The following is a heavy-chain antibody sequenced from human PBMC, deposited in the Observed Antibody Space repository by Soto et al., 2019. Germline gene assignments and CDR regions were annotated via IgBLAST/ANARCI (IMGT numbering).Heavy chain of an antibody. Sequence: QVQLVQSGAEVKKPGASVKVACKASGYTFTSYDINWVRQATGQGLEWMGWMNPNSGNTGYAQKFQGRVTMTRNTSRSTPYMALSSLRSEDTAVYYCARSTNESGDRHWGQGTLVTVSS. CDR2: MNPNSGNT. CDR3: ARSTNESGDRH. J-gene: IGHJ4*02. D-gene: IGHD2-8*01. CDR1: GYTFTSYD. V-gene: IGHV1-8*01.